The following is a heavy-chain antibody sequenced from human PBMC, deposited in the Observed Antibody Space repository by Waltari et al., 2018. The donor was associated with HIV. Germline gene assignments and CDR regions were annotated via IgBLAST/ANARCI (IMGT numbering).Heavy chain of an antibody. J-gene: IGHJ3*02. CDR1: GFTFGDYA. D-gene: IGHD3-22*01. Sequence: LVESGGGLVQPGRSLRLSCTASGFTFGDYAMSWFRQAPGKGLEWVGFIRSKAYGGTTEYAASVKGRFTISRDDSKSIAYLQMNSLKTEDTAVYYCTRDDQYYDSSGYPDAFDIWGQGTMVTVSS. CDR3: TRDDQYYDSSGYPDAFDI. CDR2: IRSKAYGGTT. V-gene: IGHV3-49*03.